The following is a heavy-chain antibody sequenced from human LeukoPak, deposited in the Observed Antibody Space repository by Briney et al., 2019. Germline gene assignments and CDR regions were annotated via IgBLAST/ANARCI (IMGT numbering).Heavy chain of an antibody. J-gene: IGHJ4*02. CDR3: AKGREPNRFSPVFDY. CDR2: IYTSGST. CDR1: GASISSYY. V-gene: IGHV4-4*07. Sequence: SETLSLTCSVSGASISSYYWSWIRQPAGKGLEWIGRIYTSGSTNYNPSLKSRVTMSVDTSKNQFSLKLSSVTVADTAVYYCAKGREPNRFSPVFDYWGQGTLVTVSS. D-gene: IGHD1-14*01.